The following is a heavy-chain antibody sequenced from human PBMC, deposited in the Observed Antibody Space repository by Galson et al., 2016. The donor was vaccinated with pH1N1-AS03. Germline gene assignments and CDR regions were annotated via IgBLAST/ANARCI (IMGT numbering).Heavy chain of an antibody. CDR3: AGAGSHTPGYHY. CDR2: VHYGGTT. Sequence: SETLSLTCAVSGGSMTSPDWWTWVRQPPGKGLEWIGEVHYGGTTSYNPSLNSRVTMSIDKSNNQFSLNLGSVTAADTAVYFCAGAGSHTPGYHYWGQGALVTVSS. D-gene: IGHD3-16*02. J-gene: IGHJ4*02. CDR1: GGSMTSPDW. V-gene: IGHV4-4*02.